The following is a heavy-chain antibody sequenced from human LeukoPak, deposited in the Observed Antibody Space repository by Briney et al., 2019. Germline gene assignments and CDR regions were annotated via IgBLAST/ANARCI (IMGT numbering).Heavy chain of an antibody. CDR2: IYTSGST. V-gene: IGHV4-4*08. CDR3: ARRITYVDV. J-gene: IGHJ6*03. CDR1: GGSISTYH. D-gene: IGHD3-10*01. Sequence: PSETLSLTCTVSGGSISTYHWSWIRQPPGKGLEWIGYIYTSGSTSYNPSLNSRVTISVDTSKNQFSLKLTSVTAADTAVYYCARRITYVDVWGNGTTVTVSS.